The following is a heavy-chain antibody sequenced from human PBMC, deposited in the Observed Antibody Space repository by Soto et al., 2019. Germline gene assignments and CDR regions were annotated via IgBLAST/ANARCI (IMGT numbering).Heavy chain of an antibody. Sequence: QVQLVESGGGVVQPGRSLRLSCAASGFTFSSYAMHWVRQAPGKGLEWVAVISYDGSNKYYADSVKGRFTISRDNSKNALYMQMNSLRAEDTAVYYCARGGLASNYGAYYHYGMDVWGQGTTVTVSS. J-gene: IGHJ6*02. CDR2: ISYDGSNK. CDR3: ARGGLASNYGAYYHYGMDV. D-gene: IGHD4-4*01. CDR1: GFTFSSYA. V-gene: IGHV3-30-3*01.